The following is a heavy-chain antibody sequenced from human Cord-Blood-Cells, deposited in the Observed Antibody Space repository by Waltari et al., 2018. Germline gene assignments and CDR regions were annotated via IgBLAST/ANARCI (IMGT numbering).Heavy chain of an antibody. CDR2: IIPIFGTA. V-gene: IGHV1-69*01. CDR1: GGTFSSYA. J-gene: IGHJ4*02. CDR3: ARGMGYSGYDPDLYFDY. Sequence: QVQLVQSGAEVKKPGSSVTVSCKASGGTFSSYAISWVRQAPGQGLEWMGGIIPIFGTANYAQNFQGRVTITADESTSTAYMELSSLRSEDTAVYYCARGMGYSGYDPDLYFDYWGQGTLVTVSS. D-gene: IGHD5-12*01.